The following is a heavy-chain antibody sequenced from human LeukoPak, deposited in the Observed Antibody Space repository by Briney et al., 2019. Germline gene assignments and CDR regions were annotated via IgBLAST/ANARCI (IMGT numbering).Heavy chain of an antibody. CDR2: IWYDGRSK. CDR1: GFIFSKNA. J-gene: IGHJ4*02. Sequence: GRSLRLSCAASGFIFSKNAMHWVRQAPGKGLEWVAVIWYDGRSKYYADSVKGRFTISRDNSKNTVYLQMDSLRAEDTAVCYCAKDSFNATLLVTGHFLDYWGLGSLVTVSS. CDR3: AKDSFNATLLVTGHFLDY. V-gene: IGHV3-33*06. D-gene: IGHD1-14*01.